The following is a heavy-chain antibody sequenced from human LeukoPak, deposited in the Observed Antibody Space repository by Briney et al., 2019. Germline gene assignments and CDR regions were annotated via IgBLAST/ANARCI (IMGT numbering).Heavy chain of an antibody. Sequence: PSETPSLTCTVSGGSLSTYYWSWIRQPPGKGLEWVGYIYYSGSPNYNPSLKSRVTLSLDRPKNQFSLKLSSVTAADTAVYYCARYRIAVAGTRYYFDYWGQGTLVTVSS. V-gene: IGHV4-59*12. CDR2: IYYSGSP. CDR1: GGSLSTYY. CDR3: ARYRIAVAGTRYYFDY. D-gene: IGHD6-19*01. J-gene: IGHJ4*02.